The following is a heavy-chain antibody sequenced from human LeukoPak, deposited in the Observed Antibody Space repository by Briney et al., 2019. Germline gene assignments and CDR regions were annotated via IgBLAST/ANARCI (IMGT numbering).Heavy chain of an antibody. CDR1: GYTFTSYD. CDR2: ISASNGNT. J-gene: IGHJ4*02. Sequence: GASVKVSCKASGYTFTSYDINWVRQATGQGLEWMGWISASNGNTKSAQKVQARVTMTTDTSTSTAYMELRSLRSDDTAVHYCARIGGSGLGPPGYWGQGTLVTVSS. CDR3: ARIGGSGLGPPGY. V-gene: IGHV1-18*01. D-gene: IGHD3-10*01.